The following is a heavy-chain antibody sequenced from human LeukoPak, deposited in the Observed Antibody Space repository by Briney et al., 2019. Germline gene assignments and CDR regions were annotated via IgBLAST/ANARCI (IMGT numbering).Heavy chain of an antibody. CDR2: ISGSGGDT. J-gene: IGHJ4*02. CDR1: GFTFSNFA. V-gene: IGHV3-23*01. Sequence: GGSLRLSCAASGFTFSNFAMGWVRQAPGKGLEWVSAISGSGGDTYYAESVKGRFTISRDNAKSTLYLQMNSLRAEDTALYSCAKDTLLLLYWGQGTLVTVSS. D-gene: IGHD3-22*01. CDR3: AKDTLLLLY.